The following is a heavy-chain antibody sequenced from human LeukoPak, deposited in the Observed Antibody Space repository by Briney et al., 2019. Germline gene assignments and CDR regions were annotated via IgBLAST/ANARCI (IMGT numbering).Heavy chain of an antibody. CDR2: ISYNAKNT. D-gene: IGHD3-10*01. V-gene: IGHV3-30*18. J-gene: IGHJ4*02. CDR1: GFDFETYG. Sequence: SGGSLRLSCTASGFDFETYGMHWVRQATGKGLEWVSVISYNAKNTYYADSVNGRFTISRDNSKKILYLQMNSLRAEDTAVYYCAKQVFGEDCFDSWGQGALVTVSS. CDR3: AKQVFGEDCFDS.